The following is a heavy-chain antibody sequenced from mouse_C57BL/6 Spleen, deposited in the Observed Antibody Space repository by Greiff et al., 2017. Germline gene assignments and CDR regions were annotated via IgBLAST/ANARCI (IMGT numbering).Heavy chain of an antibody. CDR3: AREDYGYDGGSYWYFDV. D-gene: IGHD2-2*01. V-gene: IGHV1-52*01. CDR2: IDPSDSET. J-gene: IGHJ1*03. CDR1: GYTFTSYW. Sequence: QVQLKQPGAELVRPGSSVKLSCKASGYTFTSYWMHWVKQRPIQGLEWIGNIDPSDSETHYNQKFKDKATLTVDKSSSTAYMQLSSLTSEDSAVYCCAREDYGYDGGSYWYFDVWGTGTTVTVSS.